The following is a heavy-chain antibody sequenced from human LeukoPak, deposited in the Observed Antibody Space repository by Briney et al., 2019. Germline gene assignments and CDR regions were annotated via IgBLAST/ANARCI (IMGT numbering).Heavy chain of an antibody. CDR2: INPNSGGT. CDR1: GYTFTGYY. J-gene: IGHJ5*02. V-gene: IGHV1-2*02. CDR3: ARGPRSGRRNNWFDP. Sequence: ASVKVSCKASGYTFTGYYMHWVRQAPGQGLEWMGWINPNSGGTNYAQKFQGRVTMTRDTSISTAYMELSRLRSDDTAVYYCARGPRSGRRNNWFDPWGQGTLVTVSS. D-gene: IGHD5-12*01.